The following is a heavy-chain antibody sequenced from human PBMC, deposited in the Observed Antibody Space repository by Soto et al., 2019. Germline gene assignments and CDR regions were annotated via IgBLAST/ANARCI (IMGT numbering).Heavy chain of an antibody. CDR2: INTYNDYT. Sequence: QVQLVQSGPEVKNPGASVRVSRKASGYPFTTFAITWVRQAPGQGPEWMGWINTYNDYTNYAQKFQGRVTMTADTSTTTAYLELRSLSSDDTAVYYCARVGSGGCCWFDPWGQGTLVTVSS. J-gene: IGHJ5*02. CDR1: GYPFTTFA. V-gene: IGHV1-18*01. D-gene: IGHD6-19*01. CDR3: ARVGSGGCCWFDP.